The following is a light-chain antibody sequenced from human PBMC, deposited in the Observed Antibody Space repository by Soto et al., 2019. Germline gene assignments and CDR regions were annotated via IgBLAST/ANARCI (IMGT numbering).Light chain of an antibody. J-gene: IGLJ2*01. CDR1: SGHSSYA. CDR3: QTWGTGIGV. CDR2: LNSDGSH. V-gene: IGLV4-69*01. Sequence: QSVLTQSPSASASLGASVKLTCTLSSGHSSYAIAWHQQQPEKGPRYLMKLNSDGSHRKGDGIPDRFSGSSSGAEHYLTISGLQSEDEADYYCQTWGTGIGVFGGGTKVTVL.